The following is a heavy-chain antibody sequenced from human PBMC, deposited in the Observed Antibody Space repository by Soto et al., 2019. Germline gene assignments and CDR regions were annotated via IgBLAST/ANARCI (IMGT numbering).Heavy chain of an antibody. CDR3: AREGYCSSTSCSHYYYYYGMDV. V-gene: IGHV1-18*01. J-gene: IGHJ6*02. CDR1: GYTLTSYG. D-gene: IGHD2-2*01. Sequence: GASVKVSCKASGYTLTSYGISWVRQAPGQGLEWMGWISAYNGNTNYAQKLQGRVTMTTDTSTSTAYMELRSLRSDDTAVYYCAREGYCSSTSCSHYYYYYGMDVWGQGTTVTVSS. CDR2: ISAYNGNT.